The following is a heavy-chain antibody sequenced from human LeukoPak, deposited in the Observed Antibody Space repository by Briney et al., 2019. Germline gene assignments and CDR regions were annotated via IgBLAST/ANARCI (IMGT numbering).Heavy chain of an antibody. CDR2: ISDSGGST. J-gene: IGHJ6*03. CDR1: GITLSNYG. V-gene: IGHV3-23*01. Sequence: SGGSLRLSCAVSGITLSNYGMSWVRQAPGKGLEWVAGISDSGGSTNYADSVKGRFTISRDNPKNTLYLQMNSLRAEDTAVYYCARGDPSSPLYYYYYMDVWGKGTTVTVSS. CDR3: ARGDPSSPLYYYYYMDV. D-gene: IGHD6-13*01.